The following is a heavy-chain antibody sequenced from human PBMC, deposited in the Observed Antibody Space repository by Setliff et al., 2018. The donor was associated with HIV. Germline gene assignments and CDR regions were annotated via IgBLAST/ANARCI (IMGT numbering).Heavy chain of an antibody. CDR2: VYHTGST. V-gene: IGHV4-34*01. J-gene: IGHJ4*02. D-gene: IGHD3-10*02. CDR1: GGSFSGYY. Sequence: SETLSLTCAVYGGSFSGYYWSWIRQPPGKGLEWIGSVYHTGSTYYNPSLKSRVTISVDTSKNQFSLKLNSVTAADTAVYYCARVDTMLLFFDLWGQGTLVTVSS. CDR3: ARVDTMLLFFDL.